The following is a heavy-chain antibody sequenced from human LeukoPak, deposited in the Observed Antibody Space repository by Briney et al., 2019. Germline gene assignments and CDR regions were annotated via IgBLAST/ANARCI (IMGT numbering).Heavy chain of an antibody. CDR2: ISSSSSTI. V-gene: IGHV3-48*01. Sequence: GGSLRLSCAASGFTFSSYSMNWVRQAPGKGLEWVSYISSSSSTIYYADSVKGRFTISRDNAKNSLYLQMNSLRAEDTAVYYCARDFGSGWQQFLDAFDIWGQGTMVTVSS. J-gene: IGHJ3*02. D-gene: IGHD5-24*01. CDR1: GFTFSSYS. CDR3: ARDFGSGWQQFLDAFDI.